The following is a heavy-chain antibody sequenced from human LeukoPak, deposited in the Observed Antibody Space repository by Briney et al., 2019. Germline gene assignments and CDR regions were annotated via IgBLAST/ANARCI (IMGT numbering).Heavy chain of an antibody. CDR3: ARERLIDTGEDDYYGMDV. D-gene: IGHD6-25*01. J-gene: IGHJ6*02. Sequence: SETLSLTCTVSGGSISSYYWGWIRQPPGKGLEWIGYIYYSGSTNYNPSLKSRVTISVDTSKNQFSLKLSSVTAADTAVYYCARERLIDTGEDDYYGMDVWGQGTTVTVSS. CDR2: IYYSGST. V-gene: IGHV4-59*01. CDR1: GGSISSYY.